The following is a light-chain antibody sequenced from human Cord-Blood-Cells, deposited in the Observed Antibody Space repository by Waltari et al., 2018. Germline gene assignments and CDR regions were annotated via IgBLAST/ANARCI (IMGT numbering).Light chain of an antibody. CDR3: QQYNNWPYT. J-gene: IGKJ2*01. CDR1: QSVSSN. Sequence: DIVMTQSPATLSLSPAERATLSCRASQSVSSNLAWYQQTPGQAPRLLIYGASTRATGIPARFSGSGSGTEFTLTISSLQSEDFAVYYCQQYNNWPYTFGQGTKLEIK. CDR2: GAS. V-gene: IGKV3-15*01.